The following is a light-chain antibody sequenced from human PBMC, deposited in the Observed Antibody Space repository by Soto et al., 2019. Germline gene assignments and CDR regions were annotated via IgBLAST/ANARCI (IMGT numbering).Light chain of an antibody. V-gene: IGKV1-5*01. CDR3: QQYNSYPYT. J-gene: IGKJ2*01. Sequence: DIQMTQSPSTVTASVGDRVTITCRASQNIGSWLAWYQQKPGKAPKLLIYDASSLESGVPSRFSGSGSGTEFTLTISSLQPDDFATYYCQQYNSYPYTFGQGTKVDI. CDR1: QNIGSW. CDR2: DAS.